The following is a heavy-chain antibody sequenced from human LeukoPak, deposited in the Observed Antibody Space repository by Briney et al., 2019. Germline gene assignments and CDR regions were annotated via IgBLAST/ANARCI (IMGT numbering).Heavy chain of an antibody. D-gene: IGHD2-21*01. J-gene: IGHJ4*02. CDR3: TTGDDYGDY. CDR2: IAANTDGGTA. V-gene: IGHV3-15*04. CDR1: GFTFSNAW. Sequence: GGSLRLSCAASGFTFSNAWMTWVRQAPGKGLEWVGRIAANTDGGTADYAAPVKGRFTISRDDSKNTLYLQMNSLKTEDTAVYYCTTGDDYGDYWGQGTLVTVSS.